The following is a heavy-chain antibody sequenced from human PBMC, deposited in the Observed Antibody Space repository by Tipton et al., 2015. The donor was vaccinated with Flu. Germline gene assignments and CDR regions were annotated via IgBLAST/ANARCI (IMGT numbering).Heavy chain of an antibody. J-gene: IGHJ4*02. CDR2: IYTSGAT. CDR1: GGSLSSYY. V-gene: IGHV4-4*07. D-gene: IGHD5-24*01. CDR3: ARDGYNLVY. Sequence: TLSLTCTVSGGSLSSYYWSWIRQPAGKGLEWIGRIYTSGATNYNPSLKSRLTMSVDASKQQFSLKLSSVTAADTAVYYCARDGYNLVYWGQGTLVTVSS.